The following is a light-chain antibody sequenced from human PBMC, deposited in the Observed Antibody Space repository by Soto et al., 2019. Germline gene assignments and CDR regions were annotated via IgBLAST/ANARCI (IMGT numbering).Light chain of an antibody. V-gene: IGLV2-11*01. J-gene: IGLJ2*01. CDR3: CSYAGSYTLV. CDR2: DVS. CDR1: SSDVGGSNY. Sequence: QSVLTQPRSVSWSPGQSVTISCTGTSSDVGGSNYVSWYQQHPGKAPKLMIYDVSKRPSGVPDRFSGSKSGNTASLTISGLQAEDEADYYCCSYAGSYTLVFGGGTKVTVL.